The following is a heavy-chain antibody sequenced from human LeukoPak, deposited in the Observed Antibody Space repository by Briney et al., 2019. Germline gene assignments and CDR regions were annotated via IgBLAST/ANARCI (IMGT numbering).Heavy chain of an antibody. CDR2: IYYSGST. CDR1: GGSISSGDYY. CDR3: ARERGYYDSSGYYY. V-gene: IGHV4-30-4*01. D-gene: IGHD3-22*01. J-gene: IGHJ4*02. Sequence: SQTLSLTCTVSGGSISSGDYYWGWIRQPPGKGLEWIGYIYYSGSTYYNPSLKSRVTISVDTSKNQFSLKLSSVTAADTAVYYCARERGYYDSSGYYYWGQGTLVTVSS.